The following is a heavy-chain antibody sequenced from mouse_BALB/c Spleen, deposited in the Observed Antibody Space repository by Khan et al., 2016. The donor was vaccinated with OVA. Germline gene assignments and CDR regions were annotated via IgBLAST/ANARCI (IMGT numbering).Heavy chain of an antibody. CDR3: TRREKYGYDPSWFAY. D-gene: IGHD2-2*01. CDR1: GYTFTSYW. J-gene: IGHJ3*01. CDR2: IDPSDSET. Sequence: QVQLKESGAELVRPGASVKLSCKASGYTFTSYWLNWVKQRPGQGLEWIGMIDPSDSETHYNQMFKDKATLTVDKFSSTAYMQLSSLTSEDSAVDYCTRREKYGYDPSWFAYWGQGTLVTVSA. V-gene: IGHV1-61*01.